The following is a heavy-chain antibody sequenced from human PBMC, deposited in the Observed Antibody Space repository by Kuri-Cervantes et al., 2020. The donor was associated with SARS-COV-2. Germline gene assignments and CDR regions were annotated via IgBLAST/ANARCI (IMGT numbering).Heavy chain of an antibody. J-gene: IGHJ4*02. CDR1: GFTFSSYW. CDR3: ARAPVYSSSWYDPGPGANYFDY. Sequence: GESLKISCAASGFTFSSYWMSWVRQAPGKGLEWVANIKQDGSEKYYVDSVKGRFTISRDNAKNSLYLQMNSLRAEDTAVYYCARAPVYSSSWYDPGPGANYFDYWGQGTLVTVSS. CDR2: IKQDGSEK. V-gene: IGHV3-7*01. D-gene: IGHD6-13*01.